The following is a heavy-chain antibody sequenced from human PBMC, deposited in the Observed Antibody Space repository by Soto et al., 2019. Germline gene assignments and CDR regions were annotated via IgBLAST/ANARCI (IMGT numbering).Heavy chain of an antibody. CDR1: GGSISSSSYY. CDR3: ARRISGSYYGDYYYGMDV. CDR2: IYYSGST. Sequence: SETLSLTCTVAGGSISSSSYYWGWIRQPPGKGLEWIGSIYYSGSTYYNPSLKSRVTISVDTSKNQFSLKLSSVTAADTAVYYCARRISGSYYGDYYYGMDVWGQGTTVTVSS. J-gene: IGHJ6*02. D-gene: IGHD1-26*01. V-gene: IGHV4-39*01.